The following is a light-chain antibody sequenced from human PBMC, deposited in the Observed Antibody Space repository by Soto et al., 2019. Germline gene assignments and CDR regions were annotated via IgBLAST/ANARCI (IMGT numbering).Light chain of an antibody. V-gene: IGKV1-39*01. CDR2: GTS. Sequence: DIQMTQSPSSLSASVGDRVTITCRASQSINNYVNWYQQKPGKAPILLIYGTSSLQSGVPSRFSGSGSGTEFTLTISSLQPEDIATYYCQHSYTTPPPMYTFGQGTKLEIK. CDR1: QSINNY. CDR3: QHSYTTPPPMYT. J-gene: IGKJ2*01.